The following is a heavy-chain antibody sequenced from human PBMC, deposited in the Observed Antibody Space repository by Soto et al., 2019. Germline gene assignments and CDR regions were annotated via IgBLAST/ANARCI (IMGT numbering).Heavy chain of an antibody. D-gene: IGHD4-17*01. CDR2: IYYSGST. CDR1: GGSINNYY. CDR3: ARDRDYGDPRGPYYFDY. J-gene: IGHJ4*02. V-gene: IGHV4-59*01. Sequence: SETLSLTCTVSGGSINNYYWSWIRQPPGKGLEWIGSIYYSGSTNYNPSLKSRVTISVDTSKNQFSLKLSSVTAADTAVYYCARDRDYGDPRGPYYFDYWGQGTLVTAPQ.